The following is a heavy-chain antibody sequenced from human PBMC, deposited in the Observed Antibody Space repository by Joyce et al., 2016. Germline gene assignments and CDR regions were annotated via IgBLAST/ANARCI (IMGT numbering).Heavy chain of an antibody. CDR2: ISFDGKKK. J-gene: IGHJ4*02. CDR3: ARERSSVITTYLDY. Sequence: QVQLVESGGGMVQPGRSQRLSCAASGFTFGSYVMHWVRQAPGKGLGWVALISFDGKKKFYADSVKGRFTISRDNSKNTLSLQMNNLRGDDTAIYYCARERSSVITTYLDYWGQGTLLAVSS. V-gene: IGHV3-30*04. CDR1: GFTFGSYV. D-gene: IGHD3-16*01.